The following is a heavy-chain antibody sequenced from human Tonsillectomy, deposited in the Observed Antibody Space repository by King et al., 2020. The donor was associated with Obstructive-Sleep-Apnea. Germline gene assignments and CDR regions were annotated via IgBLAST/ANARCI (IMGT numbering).Heavy chain of an antibody. D-gene: IGHD3-10*01. CDR2: TYYRSKWYN. Sequence: VQLQQSGPGLVKPSQTLSLTCALSGDSVSSNSAAWNWIRQSPSRGLEWLGRTYYRSKWYNDYAVSVKSRITINPDTSKNQFSLQLNSVTPEDTAVYYCARDKGEGYYGSGSLFDYWGQGTLVTVSS. V-gene: IGHV6-1*01. CDR3: ARDKGEGYYGSGSLFDY. J-gene: IGHJ4*02. CDR1: GDSVSSNSAA.